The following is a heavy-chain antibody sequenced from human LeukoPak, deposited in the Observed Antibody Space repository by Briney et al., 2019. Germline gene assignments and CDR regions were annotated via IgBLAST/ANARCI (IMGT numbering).Heavy chain of an antibody. D-gene: IGHD3-3*01. Sequence: PSETLSLTCPVSGGSISSYYWSWIRQPPGKGLEWIGYIYYSGSTNYNPSLKSRVTISVDTSKNQFSLKLSSVTAADTAVYYCARQERITIFGVVTDYGMDVWGQGTTVTVSS. CDR2: IYYSGST. V-gene: IGHV4-59*08. J-gene: IGHJ6*02. CDR1: GGSISSYY. CDR3: ARQERITIFGVVTDYGMDV.